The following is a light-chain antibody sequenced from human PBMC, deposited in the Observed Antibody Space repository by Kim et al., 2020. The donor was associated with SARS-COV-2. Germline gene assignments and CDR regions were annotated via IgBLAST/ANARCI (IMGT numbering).Light chain of an antibody. CDR3: QSYDSSHLWV. Sequence: VSVSGTRTSGGVADNFVRWYQRRPGRAPTTVIFEDAQRPAGVPDRFSGSIDSSSNSASLTISGLRTEDEADYYCQSYDSSHLWVFGGGTQLTVL. J-gene: IGLJ3*02. CDR1: SGGVADNF. CDR2: EDA. V-gene: IGLV6-57*03.